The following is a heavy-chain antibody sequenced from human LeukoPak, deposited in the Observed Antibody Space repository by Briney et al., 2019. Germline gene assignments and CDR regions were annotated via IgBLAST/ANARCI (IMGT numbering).Heavy chain of an antibody. CDR1: GFTFSSHA. J-gene: IGHJ4*02. CDR3: AKRRGIAVAGTGE. V-gene: IGHV3-23*01. Sequence: GGSLRLSCAASGFTFSSHAMSWVRQAPGKGLEWVSAIDYSGGRTYYADSVKGRFTISRDNSKNTLYLQMNSLRAEDTAVYYCAKRRGIAVAGTGEWGQGTLVTVSS. D-gene: IGHD6-19*01. CDR2: IDYSGGRT.